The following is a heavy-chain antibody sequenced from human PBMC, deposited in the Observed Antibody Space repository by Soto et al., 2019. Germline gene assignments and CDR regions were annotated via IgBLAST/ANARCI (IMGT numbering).Heavy chain of an antibody. CDR2: IWYDGSRT. Sequence: PGGSLRLSCAASGFSFSSYGMHWVRQAPGKGLEWVAVIWYDGSRTYYTDSVKGRFTISRDNSKKTLYLQMESLRAEDTAVYFCARQWGEGYKVPYLDQWGQGTLVTSPQ. D-gene: IGHD1-26*01. V-gene: IGHV3-33*01. J-gene: IGHJ4*02. CDR3: ARQWGEGYKVPYLDQ. CDR1: GFSFSSYG.